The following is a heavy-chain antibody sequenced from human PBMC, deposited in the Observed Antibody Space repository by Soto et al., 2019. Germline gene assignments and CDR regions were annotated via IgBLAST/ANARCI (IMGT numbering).Heavy chain of an antibody. V-gene: IGHV3-7*01. CDR2: IKEGGIDK. J-gene: IGHJ4*02. D-gene: IGHD4-17*01. Sequence: DVQLVESGGALVQPGGSLRLTCTASGFTFSRDWMAWVRQAPGKGLEWVGNIKEGGIDKYYVDSVKSRFTIARDNAKNFLFSQMYSLRAEDTAVYYCARYGDSALEHWGRGTLVTVSS. CDR1: GFTFSRDW. CDR3: ARYGDSALEH.